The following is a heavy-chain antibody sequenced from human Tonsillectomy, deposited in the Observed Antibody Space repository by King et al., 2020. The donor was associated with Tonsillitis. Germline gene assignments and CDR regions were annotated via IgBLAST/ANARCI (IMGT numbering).Heavy chain of an antibody. J-gene: IGHJ3*02. CDR1: GYSFTSYW. CDR3: ARSDTAMADDAFDI. CDR2: IYPCDSDT. D-gene: IGHD5-18*01. V-gene: IGHV5-51*01. Sequence: VQLVESGAEVKKPGESLKISCKGSGYSFTSYWTGWVRQMPGKGLEWKGIIYPCDSDTRYSPSFQGQVTISADKSISTAYLQWSSLTSSDSAMYYCARSDTAMADDAFDIWGQGTMVTVSS.